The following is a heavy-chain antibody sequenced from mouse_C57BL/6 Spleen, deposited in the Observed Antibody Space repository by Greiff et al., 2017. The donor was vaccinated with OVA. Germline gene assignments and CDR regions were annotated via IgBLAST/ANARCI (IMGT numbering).Heavy chain of an antibody. Sequence: QVHVKQPGAELVRPGSSVKLSCKASGYTFTSYWMHWVKQRPIQGLEWIGNIDPSDSETHYNQKFKDKATLTVDKSSSTDYMQLSSLTSEDSAVYYCARSDTRLYAMDYWGQGTSVTVSS. CDR1: GYTFTSYW. CDR3: ARSDTRLYAMDY. D-gene: IGHD2-12*01. CDR2: IDPSDSET. J-gene: IGHJ4*01. V-gene: IGHV1-52*01.